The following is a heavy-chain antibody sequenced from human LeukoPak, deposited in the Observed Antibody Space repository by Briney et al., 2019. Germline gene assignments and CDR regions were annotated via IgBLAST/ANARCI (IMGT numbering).Heavy chain of an antibody. J-gene: IGHJ4*02. D-gene: IGHD4-17*01. CDR1: GFTFSSYA. Sequence: AGSLRLSCAASGFTFSSYAMSWVRQAPGKGLEWVSSISGSGDNTYYADSVKDRFSISRDNSKTTVSLQMNSLRAEDTAVYYCAKGRGTAVTSAANYWGQGTPGTVSS. CDR3: AKGRGTAVTSAANY. V-gene: IGHV3-23*01. CDR2: ISGSGDNT.